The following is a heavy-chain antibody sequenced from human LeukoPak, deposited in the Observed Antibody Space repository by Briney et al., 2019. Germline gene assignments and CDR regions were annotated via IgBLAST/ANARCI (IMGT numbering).Heavy chain of an antibody. CDR1: GFTFSSYG. CDR3: ARIRRSNNWFDP. J-gene: IGHJ5*02. CDR2: IRYDGSNK. V-gene: IGHV3-30*02. Sequence: PGGSLRLSCAASGFTFSSYGMHWVRQAPGKGLEWVAFIRYDGSNKYYADSVKGRFTISRDNSKNTLYLQMNGLRAEDTAVYYCARIRRSNNWFDPWGQGTLVTVSS.